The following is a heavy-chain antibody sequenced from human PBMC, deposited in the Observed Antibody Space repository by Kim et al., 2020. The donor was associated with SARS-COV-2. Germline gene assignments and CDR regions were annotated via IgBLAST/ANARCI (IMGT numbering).Heavy chain of an antibody. CDR1: GFTFANYA. V-gene: IGHV3-9*01. CDR2: ISWNSATI. D-gene: IGHD3-16*01. Sequence: SLRLSCAASGFTFANYAMHWVRQVPGKGLEWVSGISWNSATIGYADFVKGRFTISRDNVNNSVYLEMNSLRNEEQALYHRVKDMMGGGLVSKDVFDYW. J-gene: IGHJ4*01. CDR3: VKDMMGGGLVSKDVFDY.